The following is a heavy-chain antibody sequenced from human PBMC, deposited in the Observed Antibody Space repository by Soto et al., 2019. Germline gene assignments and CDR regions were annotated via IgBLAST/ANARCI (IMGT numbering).Heavy chain of an antibody. J-gene: IGHJ3*02. V-gene: IGHV1-69*13. D-gene: IGHD6-13*01. CDR2: IIPIFGTA. Sequence: SVKVSCKASGGTFSSYAISWVRQAPGQGLEWMGGIIPIFGTANYAQKFQGRVTITADESTSTAYMELSSLRSEDTAVYYCARDIDSYGYLTIAAAGTWSAFDIWGQGTMVT. CDR1: GGTFSSYA. CDR3: ARDIDSYGYLTIAAAGTWSAFDI.